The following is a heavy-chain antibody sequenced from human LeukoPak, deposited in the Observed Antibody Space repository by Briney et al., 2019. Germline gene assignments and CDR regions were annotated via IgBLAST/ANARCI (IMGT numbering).Heavy chain of an antibody. CDR2: ISYDGSNK. CDR3: AKDCSSTSCYGY. V-gene: IGHV3-30*18. CDR1: GFTFSSYG. Sequence: HPGGSLRLSCAASGFTFSSYGMHWVRQAPGKGLEWVVVISYDGSNKYYADSVKGRFTISRDNSKNTLYLQMNSLRAEDTAVYYCAKDCSSTSCYGYWGQGTLVTVSS. J-gene: IGHJ4*02. D-gene: IGHD2-2*01.